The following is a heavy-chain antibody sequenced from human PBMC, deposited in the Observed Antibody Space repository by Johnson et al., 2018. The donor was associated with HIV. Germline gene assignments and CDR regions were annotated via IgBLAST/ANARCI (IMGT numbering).Heavy chain of an antibody. Sequence: QVQLVESGGGLVKPGGSLRLSCAASRFTFSDYYMSWIRQTPGKGLEWVSYISSSGGTIYYADSVKGRFTISRDNSKNTLYLQMNSLRAEDTAVYYCATSLYYDDSSGFSFDAFDIWGQGTLVTVSS. J-gene: IGHJ3*02. V-gene: IGHV3-11*04. CDR2: ISSSGGTI. CDR1: RFTFSDYY. CDR3: ATSLYYDDSSGFSFDAFDI. D-gene: IGHD3-22*01.